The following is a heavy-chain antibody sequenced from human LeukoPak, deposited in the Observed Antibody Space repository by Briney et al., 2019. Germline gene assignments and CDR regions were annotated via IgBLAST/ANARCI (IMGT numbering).Heavy chain of an antibody. CDR3: ARESWGPVGP. V-gene: IGHV3-66*02. Sequence: PGGSLRLSCAASGFLVSNNHMSWVRQAPGKGLEWVSLTYTDTSAYYADSVKGRFTISRDNCKNTLNLQMNSLRVEDTAVYYCARESWGPVGPWGQGTLVTVSS. CDR1: GFLVSNNH. D-gene: IGHD7-27*01. J-gene: IGHJ5*02. CDR2: TYTDTSA.